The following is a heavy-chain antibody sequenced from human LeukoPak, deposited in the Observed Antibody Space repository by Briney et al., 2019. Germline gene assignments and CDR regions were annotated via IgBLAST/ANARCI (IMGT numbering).Heavy chain of an antibody. V-gene: IGHV3-49*04. D-gene: IGHD5-18*01. CDR2: IRSNAYRGTT. Sequence: GGSLRLSCTGSGFTVGDHAMSWVRQAPGQGLEWVGFIRSNAYRGTTEYAASVEGRFTISRDDSKNIAYLQMNSLKTEDTAVYYCSRGPIELWVRNGMDVWGQGTTVTVSS. J-gene: IGHJ6*02. CDR3: SRGPIELWVRNGMDV. CDR1: GFTVGDHA.